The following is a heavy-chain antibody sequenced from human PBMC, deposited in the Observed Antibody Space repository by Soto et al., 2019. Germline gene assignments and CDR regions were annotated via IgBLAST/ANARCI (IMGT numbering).Heavy chain of an antibody. CDR3: ARATTTVVTPYYFDY. CDR1: GFTFSSYA. CDR2: ISYDGSNK. J-gene: IGHJ4*02. Sequence: PGGSLRLSCAASGFTFSSYAMHWVRQAPGKGLEWVAVISYDGSNKYYADTVKGRFTISRDNSKNKLYLQMNILRAEDTAVYYCARATTTVVTPYYFDYWGQGP. V-gene: IGHV3-30-3*01. D-gene: IGHD4-17*01.